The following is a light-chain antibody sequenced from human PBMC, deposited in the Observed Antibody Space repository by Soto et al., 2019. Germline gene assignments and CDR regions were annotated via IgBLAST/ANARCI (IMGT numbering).Light chain of an antibody. Sequence: IQLTQSPSSLSASVGDRVTITCRASQGISSYLAWSQQKPGKAPKRLMYAASALQRGVPTRFSGSESGTEFTLTIRCLQPDDFATYYCQQYNSYWTLGQGTKV. J-gene: IGKJ1*01. CDR3: QQYNSYWT. CDR1: QGISSY. CDR2: AAS. V-gene: IGKV1-9*01.